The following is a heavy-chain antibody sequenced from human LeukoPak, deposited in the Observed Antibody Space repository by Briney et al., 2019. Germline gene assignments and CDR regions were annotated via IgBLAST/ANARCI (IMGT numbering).Heavy chain of an antibody. V-gene: IGHV3-7*01. CDR3: ARSRDKNTYGYAY. CDR1: GLTFSSYW. Sequence: PGGSLRLSCAASGLTFSSYWMSWVRQAPGKGLEWVANIKQDGSEKYYVDSVKGRFTISRDNGKNSLYLQMNSLRAEDTAVYYCARSRDKNTYGYAYWGQGTLVTVSS. D-gene: IGHD5-18*01. J-gene: IGHJ4*02. CDR2: IKQDGSEK.